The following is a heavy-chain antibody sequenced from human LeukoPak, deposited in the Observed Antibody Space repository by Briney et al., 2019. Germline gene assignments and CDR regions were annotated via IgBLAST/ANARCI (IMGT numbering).Heavy chain of an antibody. CDR2: INARGDT. CDR1: GWSFNDYY. CDR3: ARGQVPAARGYNWFDP. D-gene: IGHD2-2*01. J-gene: IGHJ5*02. Sequence: SETLSLTCAAYGWSFNDYYWNWVRQPPGKGLEWIGEINARGDTNYNPSLKSRVTISVDSSKNQFSLTLTSMIAADTAIYYCARGQVPAARGYNWFDPWGQGTLVTVSS. V-gene: IGHV4-34*01.